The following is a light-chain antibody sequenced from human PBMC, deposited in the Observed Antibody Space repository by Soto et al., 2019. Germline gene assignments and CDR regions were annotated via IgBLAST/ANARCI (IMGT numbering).Light chain of an antibody. V-gene: IGLV2-11*01. CDR1: SSDVGRYDY. J-gene: IGLJ1*01. Sequence: QSGLTKPRAVSASPGQSVTISCTGTSSDVGRYDYVSWYQQHTGKAPKLIVYDVTERPSGVPDRFSGSKSGNTASLTISGLQAEDEADYSCCSFAGSYSYVFGTGTKVTVL. CDR2: DVT. CDR3: CSFAGSYSYV.